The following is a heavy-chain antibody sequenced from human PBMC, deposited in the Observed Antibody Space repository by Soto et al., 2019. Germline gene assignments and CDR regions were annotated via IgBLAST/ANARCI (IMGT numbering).Heavy chain of an antibody. CDR2: IHSGGNT. CDR3: VSSIVGSA. CDR1: GFTVSSNY. Sequence: EVQLVETGGGLIQPGGSLRLSCAASGFTVSSNYMSWVRQAPGKGLEWVSVIHSGGNTYYADSVKGRFTISRDISKNTLYLQMNSLRADDTALYYCVSSIVGSAWGQGTLVTVSS. V-gene: IGHV3-53*02. D-gene: IGHD3-22*01. J-gene: IGHJ5*02.